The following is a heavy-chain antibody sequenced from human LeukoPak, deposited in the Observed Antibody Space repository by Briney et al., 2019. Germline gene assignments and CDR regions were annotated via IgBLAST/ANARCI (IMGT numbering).Heavy chain of an antibody. CDR1: GYSISSGYY. V-gene: IGHV4-38-2*02. CDR2: IYHSGST. J-gene: IGHJ5*02. Sequence: PSETLSLTCTVSGYSISSGYYWGWIRQPPGKGLEWIGSIYHSGSTYYNPSLKSRVTISVDTSKNQFSLKLSSVTAADTAVYYCARSSLSYSGSYYWFDPWGQGTLVTVSS. CDR3: ARSSLSYSGSYYWFDP. D-gene: IGHD1-26*01.